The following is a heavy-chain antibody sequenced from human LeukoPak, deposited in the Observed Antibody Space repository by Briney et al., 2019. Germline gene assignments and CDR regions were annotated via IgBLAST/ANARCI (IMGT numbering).Heavy chain of an antibody. V-gene: IGHV4-34*01. CDR2: INHSGST. CDR3: ARGGYSYGLDY. CDR1: GGSFSGYY. J-gene: IGHJ4*02. Sequence: PSETLSLTCAVYGGSFSGYYWSWIRQPPGKGREWIGEINHSGSTNYNPSLKSRVTISVDTSKNQFSLKLSSVTAADTAVYYCARGGYSYGLDYWGQGTLVTVSS. D-gene: IGHD5-18*01.